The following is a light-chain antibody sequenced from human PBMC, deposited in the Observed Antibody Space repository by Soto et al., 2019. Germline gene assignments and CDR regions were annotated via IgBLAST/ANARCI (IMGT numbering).Light chain of an antibody. J-gene: IGLJ1*01. CDR2: DVS. Sequence: QSALTRPASVSGSPGQSITISCTGTSSDVGGYNYVSWYQQHPGKAPKLMIYDVSDRPSGVSNRFSGSKSGNTASLTISGLQAEDEADYYCNSYTSNNTQVFGTGTKVTVL. V-gene: IGLV2-14*01. CDR1: SSDVGGYNY. CDR3: NSYTSNNTQV.